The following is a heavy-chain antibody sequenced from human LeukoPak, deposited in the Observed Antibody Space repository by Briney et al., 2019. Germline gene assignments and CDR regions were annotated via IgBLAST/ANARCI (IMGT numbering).Heavy chain of an antibody. CDR2: IRSSDSTT. J-gene: IGHJ4*02. CDR1: GFSFSRYG. Sequence: GGSLRLSCAASGFSFSRYGMKWVRQAPGKGLEWLSYIRSSDSTTYYADSVKGRFTISRDNAKNSLYLQMDSLRVEDTAVYYCASGVPTFDYWGQGTLVTVSS. CDR3: ASGVPTFDY. D-gene: IGHD7-27*01. V-gene: IGHV3-48*04.